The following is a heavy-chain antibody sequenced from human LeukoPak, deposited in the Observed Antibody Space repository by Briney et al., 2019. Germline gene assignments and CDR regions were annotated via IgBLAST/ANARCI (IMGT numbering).Heavy chain of an antibody. D-gene: IGHD1-26*01. J-gene: IGHJ6*03. CDR1: GGTFSSYA. CDR2: IIPIFGTA. Sequence: SVKVSCKASGGTFSSYAISWVRQAPGQGLEWMGGIIPIFGTANYAQKFQGRVTITADESTSTAYMELSSLRSEDTAVYYCAWSVGATAGDYYYMDVWGKGSTVTISS. CDR3: AWSVGATAGDYYYMDV. V-gene: IGHV1-69*13.